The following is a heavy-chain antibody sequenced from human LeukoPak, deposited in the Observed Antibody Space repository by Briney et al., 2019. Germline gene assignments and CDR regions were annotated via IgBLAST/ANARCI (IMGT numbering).Heavy chain of an antibody. D-gene: IGHD6-13*01. Sequence: SETLSLTCTVSGGSISSSSYYWGWIRQPPGKGLEWIGSIYYSGSTYYNPSLKSRVIISVDTSKNQFSLKLSSVTAADTAVYYCARRSAAGYFDYWGQGTLVTVSS. CDR3: ARRSAAGYFDY. V-gene: IGHV4-39*01. J-gene: IGHJ4*02. CDR2: IYYSGST. CDR1: GGSISSSSYY.